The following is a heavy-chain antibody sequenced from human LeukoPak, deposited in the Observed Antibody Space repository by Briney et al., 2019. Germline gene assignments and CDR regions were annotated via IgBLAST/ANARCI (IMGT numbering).Heavy chain of an antibody. CDR2: IYHSGST. D-gene: IGHD6-13*01. CDR3: ASSLSSSWYKGFDY. V-gene: IGHV4-30-2*01. CDR1: GGSISSGGFS. J-gene: IGHJ4*02. Sequence: SETLSLTCAVSGGSISSGGFSWSWIRQPPGKGLVWIGYIYHSGSTYYNPSLKSRVTISVDRSKNQFSLKLSSVTAADTAVYYCASSLSSSWYKGFDYWGQGTLVTVSS.